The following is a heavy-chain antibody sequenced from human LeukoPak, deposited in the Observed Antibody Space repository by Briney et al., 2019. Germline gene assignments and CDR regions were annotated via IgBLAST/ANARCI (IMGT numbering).Heavy chain of an antibody. V-gene: IGHV1-2*02. CDR2: INANSGGT. D-gene: IGHD6-13*01. CDR1: GYTFTDYY. CDR3: GRDSLAAPGIGMDV. J-gene: IGHJ6*02. Sequence: ASVKVSCKASGYTFTDYYIHWVRQAPGQGLEWMEWINANSGGTHYAQKFQGRVTMTRDTSISTAYMDLNSLTSDDTAVYYCGRDSLAAPGIGMDVWGQGTTVTVFS.